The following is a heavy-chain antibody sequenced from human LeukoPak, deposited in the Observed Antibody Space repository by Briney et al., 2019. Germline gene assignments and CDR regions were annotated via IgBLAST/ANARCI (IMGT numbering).Heavy chain of an antibody. Sequence: SETLSLTCAVYGGSFSGYYWSWIRQPPGRGLEWIGEINHSGSTNYNPSLKSRVSISLDTSKNQFSLKLNSVTAADTAVYYCARRRNYYDSSGYYFTFDYWGQGTLVTVSS. CDR1: GGSFSGYY. J-gene: IGHJ4*02. CDR3: ARRRNYYDSSGYYFTFDY. V-gene: IGHV4-34*01. D-gene: IGHD3-22*01. CDR2: INHSGST.